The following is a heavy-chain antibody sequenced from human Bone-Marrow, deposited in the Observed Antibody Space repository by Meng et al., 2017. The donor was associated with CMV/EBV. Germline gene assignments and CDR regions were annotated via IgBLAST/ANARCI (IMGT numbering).Heavy chain of an antibody. CDR1: GFTFSSYE. Sequence: GESLKISCAASGFTFSSYEMNWVRQAPGKGLEWIGRIKSEADGGTTDYAAPVEGRFTVSRDDSNNTLFLQMTSLKTEDTAVYFCTTNFHSPTGSWGQGTLVTVSS. V-gene: IGHV3-15*01. CDR3: TTNFHSPTGS. CDR2: IKSEADGGTT. D-gene: IGHD3-3*01. J-gene: IGHJ5*02.